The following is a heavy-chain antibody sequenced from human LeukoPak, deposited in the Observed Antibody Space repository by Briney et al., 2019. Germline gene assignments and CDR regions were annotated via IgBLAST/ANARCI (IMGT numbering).Heavy chain of an antibody. J-gene: IGHJ4*02. CDR2: INPNSGGT. Sequence: GASVKVSCKASGYTLTDYYMHWVRQAPGQGLEWMGRINPNSGGTNYAQKFQGRVTMTRDTSISTVYMELSRLRSDDTAVYYCARVGYYESSGYYKYWGQGTLVTVS. CDR3: ARVGYYESSGYYKY. D-gene: IGHD3-22*01. V-gene: IGHV1-2*06. CDR1: GYTLTDYY.